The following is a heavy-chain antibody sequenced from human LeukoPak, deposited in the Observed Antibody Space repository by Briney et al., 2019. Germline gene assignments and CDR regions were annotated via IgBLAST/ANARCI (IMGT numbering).Heavy chain of an antibody. CDR3: AKDGEGYSYGSDY. V-gene: IGHV3-23*01. Sequence: GGSLRLSCAASGFTFSSYAMSWVRQAPGKGLEWVSTISGSSGGTYYPDSVKGRFTISRDDSKNTLYLQMNSLRVEDTAIYYCAKDGEGYSYGSDYWGQGTLVTVSS. CDR1: GFTFSSYA. CDR2: ISGSSGGT. J-gene: IGHJ4*02. D-gene: IGHD1-26*01.